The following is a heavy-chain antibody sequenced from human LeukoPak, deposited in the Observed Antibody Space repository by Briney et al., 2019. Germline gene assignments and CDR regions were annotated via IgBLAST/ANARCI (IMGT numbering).Heavy chain of an antibody. CDR1: GGSISSGSYY. D-gene: IGHD2-2*01. CDR3: ARDDCSSTSCSFDY. V-gene: IGHV4-61*02. CDR2: IYTSGST. Sequence: SETLSLTCTVSGGSISSGSYYWSWIRQPAGKGLEWIGRIYTSGSTNYNPSLKSRVTISVDTSKNQFSLKLSSVTAADTAVYYCARDDCSSTSCSFDYWGQGTLVTVSS. J-gene: IGHJ4*02.